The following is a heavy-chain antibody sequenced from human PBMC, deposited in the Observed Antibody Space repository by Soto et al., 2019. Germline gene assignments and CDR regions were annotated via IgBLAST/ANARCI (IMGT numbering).Heavy chain of an antibody. CDR1: GFTVSSKS. V-gene: IGHV3-53*01. D-gene: IGHD2-21*01. CDR3: ARDRGGDGYNVYRYFDL. CDR2: IYSGSST. Sequence: LRLSCTASGFTVSSKSISWFRHAPGKGLEWVSVIYSGSSTHYVDSVKGRFTISRDNSKNTRYLQMNSLRVEDTAVYYCARDRGGDGYNVYRYFDLWGRGTLVTVSS. J-gene: IGHJ2*01.